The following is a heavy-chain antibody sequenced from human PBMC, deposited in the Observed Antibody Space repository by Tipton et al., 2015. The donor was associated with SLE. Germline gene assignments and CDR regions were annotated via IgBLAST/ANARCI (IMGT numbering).Heavy chain of an antibody. J-gene: IGHJ4*02. CDR3: AKGALGVQYFEY. CDR1: GFTFSSYA. Sequence: SLRLSCAASGFTFSSYAMSWVRQAPGKGLEWVSTIRDSGGDRYYADSVKGRFTISRDNSRNTLYLQMNSLRAEDTAVYYCAKGALGVQYFEYWGQGTRVTVSS. D-gene: IGHD3-3*01. V-gene: IGHV3-23*01. CDR2: IRDSGGDR.